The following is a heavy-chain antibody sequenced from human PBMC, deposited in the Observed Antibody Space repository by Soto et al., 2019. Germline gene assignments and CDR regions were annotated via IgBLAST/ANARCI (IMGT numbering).Heavy chain of an antibody. Sequence: SVKVSCKASGGTFSSYAISWVRQAPGQGLEWMGGIIPIFGTANYAQKFQGRVTITADESTSTAYMELSSLRSEDTAVYYCLYRDSSSRDFDYWGQGTLVTVSS. J-gene: IGHJ4*02. CDR2: IIPIFGTA. CDR3: LYRDSSSRDFDY. CDR1: GGTFSSYA. V-gene: IGHV1-69*13. D-gene: IGHD6-13*01.